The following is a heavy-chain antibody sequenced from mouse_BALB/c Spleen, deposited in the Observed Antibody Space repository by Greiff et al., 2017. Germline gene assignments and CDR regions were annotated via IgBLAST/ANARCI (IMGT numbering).Heavy chain of an antibody. CDR2: IYPGNVNT. J-gene: IGHJ1*01. D-gene: IGHD1-1*01. Sequence: VQLQQSGTVLARPGASVKMSCKASGYTFTSYYIHWVKQRPGQGLEWIGWIYPGNVNTKYNEKFKGKATLTADKSSSTAYMQLSSLTSEDSAVYFCARSGGYYGSSGYWYFDVWGAGTTVTVSS. V-gene: IGHV1S56*01. CDR1: GYTFTSYY. CDR3: ARSGGYYGSSGYWYFDV.